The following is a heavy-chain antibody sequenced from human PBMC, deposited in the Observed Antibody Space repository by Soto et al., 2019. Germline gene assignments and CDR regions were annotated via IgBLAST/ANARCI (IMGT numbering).Heavy chain of an antibody. CDR2: INAGNGNT. J-gene: IGHJ5*02. CDR1: GYTFTTYA. D-gene: IGHD6-13*01. V-gene: IGHV1-3*01. Sequence: QVQLVQSGAEVKKPGASVKVSCKASGYTFTTYAMHWVRQAPGQRLEWMGGINAGNGNTKYSQKFQGRITITRDTSANTAYMELSRLRSEDTAVYYCARGKGSSWYGWFDPWGQGSLVTVSS. CDR3: ARGKGSSWYGWFDP.